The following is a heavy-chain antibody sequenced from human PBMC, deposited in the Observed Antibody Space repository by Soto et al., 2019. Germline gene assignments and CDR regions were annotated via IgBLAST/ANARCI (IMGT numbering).Heavy chain of an antibody. CDR1: GFTFSSYG. Sequence: QVQLVESGGGGVQPGRSLRLSCAASGFTFSSYGMHWVRQAPGTGLEGVAVIWYDGSNKYYADSVKVRFTISRDNSKKTLYLTMNSMRAEDTAVYYCARRWGYDAFYIWGQGTMVTVSS. J-gene: IGHJ3*02. V-gene: IGHV3-33*01. CDR2: IWYDGSNK. D-gene: IGHD3-16*01. CDR3: ARRWGYDAFYI.